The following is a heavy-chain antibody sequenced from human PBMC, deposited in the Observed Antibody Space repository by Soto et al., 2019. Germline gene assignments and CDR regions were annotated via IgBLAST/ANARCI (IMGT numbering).Heavy chain of an antibody. CDR2: INHSGST. J-gene: IGHJ4*02. Sequence: PSETLSLTCAVYGGSFSGYYWSWIRQPPGKGLEWIGEINHSGSTNYNPSLKSRVTISVDTSKNQFSLKLSSVTAADTAVYYCASGRNVLRFLEWPLYYFDYWGQGTLVTVSS. V-gene: IGHV4-34*01. D-gene: IGHD3-3*01. CDR1: GGSFSGYY. CDR3: ASGRNVLRFLEWPLYYFDY.